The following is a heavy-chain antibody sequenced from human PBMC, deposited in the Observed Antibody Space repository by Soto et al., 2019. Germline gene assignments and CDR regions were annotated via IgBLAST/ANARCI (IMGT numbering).Heavy chain of an antibody. J-gene: IGHJ6*02. CDR1: GIPFSRYY. CDR3: ARDEMVVTDGMHGMDV. V-gene: IGHV3-33*01. D-gene: IGHD2-21*02. CDR2: IWYDGSNK. Sequence: RGPLRLSSPASGIPFSRYYMHRVRQAPGKGLEWVAVIWYDGSNKYYADSVKGRFTISRDNSKNTLYLQMNSLRAEDTAVYYCARDEMVVTDGMHGMDVWGQGTTVTVSS.